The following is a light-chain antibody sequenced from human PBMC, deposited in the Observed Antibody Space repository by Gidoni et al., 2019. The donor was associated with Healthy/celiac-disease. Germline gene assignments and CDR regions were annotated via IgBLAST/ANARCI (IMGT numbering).Light chain of an antibody. Sequence: QPVLTQPPSVSGAPGQAVTIPCTGSSSNTGAGYAVHWYQQLPGTAPKLLIYGNSKRPAGVPDRCSVSKSGTSAALAITGLQAEDEADYYCQSYDSSLTVFGGGTKLTVL. CDR2: GNS. CDR1: SSNTGAGYA. CDR3: QSYDSSLTV. J-gene: IGLJ2*01. V-gene: IGLV1-40*01.